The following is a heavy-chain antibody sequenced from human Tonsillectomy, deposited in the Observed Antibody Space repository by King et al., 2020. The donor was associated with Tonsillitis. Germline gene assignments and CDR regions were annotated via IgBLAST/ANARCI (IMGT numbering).Heavy chain of an antibody. D-gene: IGHD2-15*01. Sequence: VQLVESGGGLAKPGGSLRLSCAASGFTFSNAWMSWVRQVPGKGLEWVGRIKSKADGGTVDYAAAVKGRFTISRDDSKKTLSLQMNGLRTEDTALYYCNGCVGNVHEGYSDPWGQGTLVTVSS. V-gene: IGHV3-15*01. CDR2: IKSKADGGTV. J-gene: IGHJ5*02. CDR3: NGCVGNVHEGYSDP. CDR1: GFTFSNAW.